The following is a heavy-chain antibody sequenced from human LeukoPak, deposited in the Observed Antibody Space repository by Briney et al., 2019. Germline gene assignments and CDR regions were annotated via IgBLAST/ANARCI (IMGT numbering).Heavy chain of an antibody. Sequence: SETLSLTCTVSGGSISSYYWSWIRQPAGKGLEWIGRIYTSGSTNYTPSPKLRVPMSVDTSKNQFPLKLSSVTAADTAVYYCARVVLDYDFWSGYPNPYYYYMDVWGKGTTVTVSS. CDR1: GGSISSYY. J-gene: IGHJ6*03. CDR2: IYTSGST. CDR3: ARVVLDYDFWSGYPNPYYYYMDV. D-gene: IGHD3-3*01. V-gene: IGHV4-4*07.